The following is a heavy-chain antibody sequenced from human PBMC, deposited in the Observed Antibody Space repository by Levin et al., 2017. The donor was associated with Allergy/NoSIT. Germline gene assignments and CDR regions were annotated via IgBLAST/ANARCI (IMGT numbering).Heavy chain of an antibody. CDR3: TTASDIVATIDAFDI. CDR2: IKSKTDGGTT. CDR1: GFTFSNAW. J-gene: IGHJ3*02. V-gene: IGHV3-15*01. Sequence: GESLKISCAASGFTFSNAWMSWVRQAPGKGLEWVGRIKSKTDGGTTDYAAPVKVRFTISRDDSKNTLYLQMNSLKTEDTAVYYCTTASDIVATIDAFDIWGQGTMVTVSS. D-gene: IGHD5-12*01.